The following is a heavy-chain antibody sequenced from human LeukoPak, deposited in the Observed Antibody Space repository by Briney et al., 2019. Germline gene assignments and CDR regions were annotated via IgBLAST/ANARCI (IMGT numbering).Heavy chain of an antibody. CDR1: GFTFSDFA. Sequence: GGSLRLSCATSGFTFSDFAMHWVRQAPGKGLEWVALISFDGYNTYHADSVKGRFTISRDSSKKTVSLQMDGLRPEDTALYYCAKAPRYNLAARSSDQWGQGTLVTVSS. J-gene: IGHJ4*02. CDR2: ISFDGYNT. V-gene: IGHV3-30*01. D-gene: IGHD6-6*01. CDR3: AKAPRYNLAARSSDQ.